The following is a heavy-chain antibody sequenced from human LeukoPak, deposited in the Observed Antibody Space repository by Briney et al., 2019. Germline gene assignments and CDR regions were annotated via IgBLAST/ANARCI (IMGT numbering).Heavy chain of an antibody. CDR1: GGSISSYY. CDR3: ATDGYSSSWYWFDR. D-gene: IGHD6-13*01. Sequence: SETLSLTCTVSGGSISSYYWSWIRRPAGKGLEWIGRIYSSGSTNYNPSLKSRVTMSVETSKNQFSLKLSSVTAADTAVYYCATDGYSSSWYWFDRWGQGTLVTVSS. V-gene: IGHV4-4*07. CDR2: IYSSGST. J-gene: IGHJ5*02.